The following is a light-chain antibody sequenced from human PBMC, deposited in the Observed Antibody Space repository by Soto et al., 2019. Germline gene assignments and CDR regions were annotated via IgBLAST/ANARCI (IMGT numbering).Light chain of an antibody. V-gene: IGLV2-14*03. J-gene: IGLJ2*01. CDR1: SSDVGDYDY. CDR2: DVT. CDR3: SSYSSSSTHVV. Sequence: QSVLTQPASVSGSPGQWITISCTGTSSDVGDYDYVSWYQKHPGKAPKLMLYDVTKRPSGVSNRFSGSKSGNTASLTISGLQADDEAHYYCSSYSSSSTHVVFGGGTKVTVL.